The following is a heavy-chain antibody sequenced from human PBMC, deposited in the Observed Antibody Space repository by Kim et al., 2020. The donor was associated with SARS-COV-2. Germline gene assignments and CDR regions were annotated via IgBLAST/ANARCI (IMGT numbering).Heavy chain of an antibody. J-gene: IGHJ4*02. CDR2: ISYDGSNK. V-gene: IGHV3-30*18. CDR1: GFTFSSYG. D-gene: IGHD3-9*01. CDR3: AKDRSRYFDWLLPSGAGPFDY. Sequence: GGSLRLSCAASGFTFSSYGMHWVRQAPGKGLEWVAVISYDGSNKYYADSVKGRFTISRDNSKNTLYLQMNSLRAEDTAVYYCAKDRSRYFDWLLPSGAGPFDYLGQGTLVTVSS.